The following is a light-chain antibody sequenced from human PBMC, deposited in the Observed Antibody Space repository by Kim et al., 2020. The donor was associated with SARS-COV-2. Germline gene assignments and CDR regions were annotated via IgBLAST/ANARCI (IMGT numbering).Light chain of an antibody. J-gene: IGLJ1*01. V-gene: IGLV3-1*01. CDR3: QAWDSSTKV. CDR2: QDS. Sequence: SVSPGQTASITCSGDKLGDKYACWYQQKPGQSPVLVIYQDSKRPSGIPERFSGSNSGNPATLTISGTQAMDEADYYCQAWDSSTKVFGTGTKGTVL. CDR1: KLGDKY.